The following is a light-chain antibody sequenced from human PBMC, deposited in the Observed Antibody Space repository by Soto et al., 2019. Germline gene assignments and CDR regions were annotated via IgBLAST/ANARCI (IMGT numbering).Light chain of an antibody. V-gene: IGKV3-15*01. J-gene: IGKJ4*01. CDR1: QTVISN. Sequence: EIVITQSPGTLSVSPGERAPLSCRASQTVISNVAWYQKKPGQAPRLLIYGASTRATGIPARFSGSGSGTEFTLTISSLQSEDVAVYYCQQYNSWPLTFGGGTKVEIK. CDR3: QQYNSWPLT. CDR2: GAS.